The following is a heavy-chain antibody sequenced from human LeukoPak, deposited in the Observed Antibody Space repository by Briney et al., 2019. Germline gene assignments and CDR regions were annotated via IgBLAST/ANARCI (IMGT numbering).Heavy chain of an antibody. V-gene: IGHV4-31*03. J-gene: IGHJ4*02. CDR3: ARGGNRFGGFYFDY. CDR1: ADSLSSGGHY. Sequence: SETLSLTCTVSADSLSSGGHYWAWLRQLPGKGLESVGFIHHSGSSRHNPSLKDRVAISVDASREQFALRLSSVTAADTAIYYCARGGNRFGGFYFDYWGQGIQVIVSS. D-gene: IGHD3-10*01. CDR2: IHHSGSS.